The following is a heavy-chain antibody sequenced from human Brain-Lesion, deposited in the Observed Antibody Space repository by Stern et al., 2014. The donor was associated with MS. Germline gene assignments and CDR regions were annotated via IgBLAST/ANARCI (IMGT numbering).Heavy chain of an antibody. CDR1: GGSVSSTSYA. CDR2: IYYSGNT. CDR3: AGEEDIRYCSGGSCTGNWFDP. J-gene: IGHJ5*02. Sequence: VQLVESGPGLVKPSETLSLTCTVAGGSVSSTSYAWAWIRQPPGKGLEWIGTIYYSGNTHYSPSLKSRLTISLAPSKKQFSLQRRSVTAADTAVYYCAGEEDIRYCSGGSCTGNWFDPWGQGTLVTVSS. D-gene: IGHD2-15*01. V-gene: IGHV4-39*01.